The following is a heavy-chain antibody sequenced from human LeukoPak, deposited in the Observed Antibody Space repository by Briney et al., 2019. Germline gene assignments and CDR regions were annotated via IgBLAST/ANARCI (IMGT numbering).Heavy chain of an antibody. CDR1: GGSIGSYY. J-gene: IGHJ6*02. Sequence: SETLSLTCTVSGGSIGSYYWSWIRQPAGKGLEWIGRIYTSGSTNYNPSLKSRVTMSVDTSKNQFSLKLSSVTAADTAVYYCARDKARYYYGSGSGMDVWGQGTTVTVSS. V-gene: IGHV4-4*07. CDR2: IYTSGST. D-gene: IGHD3-10*01. CDR3: ARDKARYYYGSGSGMDV.